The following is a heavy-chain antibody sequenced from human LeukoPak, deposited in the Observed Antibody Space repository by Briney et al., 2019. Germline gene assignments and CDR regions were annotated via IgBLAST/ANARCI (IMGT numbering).Heavy chain of an antibody. V-gene: IGHV3-30*18. CDR2: ISYDGSNK. CDR3: AKDSSGYYDSGTYGALDY. J-gene: IGHJ4*02. CDR1: GFTFNNYG. Sequence: PVRSLRLSCAASGFTFNNYGMHWVRQAPGKGLEWVAGISYDGSNKYYADSVKCRLTISRDNSKNTLYLQMNSLRAEDTAVYYCAKDSSGYYDSGTYGALDYWGQGTLVTVSS. D-gene: IGHD3-10*01.